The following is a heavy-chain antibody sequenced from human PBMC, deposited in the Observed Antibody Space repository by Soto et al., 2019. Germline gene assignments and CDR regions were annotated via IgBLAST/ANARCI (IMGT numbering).Heavy chain of an antibody. V-gene: IGHV3-23*01. D-gene: IGHD1-26*01. CDR1: GLTFSSYA. J-gene: IGHJ4*02. CDR3: ARRGSGSYYDY. Sequence: PGGSLRLSCAASGLTFSSYAMSWVRQAPGKGLEWVSAISGSGGSTYHADSVKGRFTISRDNSKNTLYLQLNSLRAEDTAVYYCARRGSGSYYDYWGQGTLVTVSS. CDR2: ISGSGGST.